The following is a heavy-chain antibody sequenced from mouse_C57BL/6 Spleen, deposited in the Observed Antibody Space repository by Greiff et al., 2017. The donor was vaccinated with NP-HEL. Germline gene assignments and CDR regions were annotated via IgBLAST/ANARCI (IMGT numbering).Heavy chain of an antibody. D-gene: IGHD1-1*01. J-gene: IGHJ4*01. CDR2: INPNNGGT. Sequence: VQLQQSGPELVKPGASVKIPCKASGYTFTDYNMDWVKQSHGKSLEWIGDINPNNGGTIYNQKFKGKATLTVDKSSSTAYMELRSLTSEDTAVYYGAKSRGTTVDYAMDYWGQGTSVTVSS. CDR1: GYTFTDYN. CDR3: AKSRGTTVDYAMDY. V-gene: IGHV1-18*01.